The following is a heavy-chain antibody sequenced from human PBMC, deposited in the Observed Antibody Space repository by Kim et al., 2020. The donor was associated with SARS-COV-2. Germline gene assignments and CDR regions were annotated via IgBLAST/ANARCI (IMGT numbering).Heavy chain of an antibody. CDR2: ISYDGSNK. CDR1: GFTFSSYG. Sequence: GGSLRLSCAASGFTFSSYGMHWVRQAPGKGLEWVAVISYDGSNKYYADSVKGRFTISRDNSKNTLYLQMNSLRADDTAVYYCAKSHVRGVILTWDQLSYYGMDVWGQGTTVTVSS. D-gene: IGHD3-10*01. CDR3: AKSHVRGVILTWDQLSYYGMDV. J-gene: IGHJ6*02. V-gene: IGHV3-30*18.